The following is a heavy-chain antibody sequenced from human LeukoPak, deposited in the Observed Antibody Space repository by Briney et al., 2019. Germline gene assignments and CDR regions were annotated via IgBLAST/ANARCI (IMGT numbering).Heavy chain of an antibody. V-gene: IGHV3-21*01. CDR3: RRAPKAEYPFDI. CDR2: ISSSSSYI. J-gene: IGHJ3*02. D-gene: IGHD2-2*01. CDR1: GGTFSSYY. Sequence: PGGSLRLSCAVSGGTFSSYYMNWIRQAPGKGLEWVSSISSSSSYIYYADSVKGRFTMSRTPAKNSLFLLTNSLTADEAAVYYCRRAPKAEYPFDIWGQGTMVTVSS.